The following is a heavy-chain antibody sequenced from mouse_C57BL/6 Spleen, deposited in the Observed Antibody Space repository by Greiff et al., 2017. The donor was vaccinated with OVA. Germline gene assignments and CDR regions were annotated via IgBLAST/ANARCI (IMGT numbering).Heavy chain of an antibody. V-gene: IGHV5-6*02. D-gene: IGHD1-1*01. CDR2: ISSGGSYT. CDR3: ARHQGDYYGSSPFAY. CDR1: GFTFSSYG. Sequence: EVMLVESGGDLVKPGGSLKLSCAASGFTFSSYGMSWVRQTPDKRLEWVATISSGGSYTYYPDSVKGRFTISRDNAKNTLYLQMSSLKSEDTAMYYCARHQGDYYGSSPFAYWGQGTLVTVSA. J-gene: IGHJ3*01.